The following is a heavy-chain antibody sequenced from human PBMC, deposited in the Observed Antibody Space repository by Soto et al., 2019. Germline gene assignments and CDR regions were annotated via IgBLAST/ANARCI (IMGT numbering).Heavy chain of an antibody. Sequence: HPGGSLRLSCAASGFTFSSYAMSWVRQAPGKGLEWVSAISGSGGSTYYADSVKGRFTISRDNSKNTLYLQMNSLRAEDTAVYYCAKDLGSESEGYDYIWGSYRYGYEYWGQGTLVTVSS. V-gene: IGHV3-23*01. CDR1: GFTFSSYA. D-gene: IGHD3-16*02. J-gene: IGHJ4*02. CDR3: AKDLGSESEGYDYIWGSYRYGYEY. CDR2: ISGSGGST.